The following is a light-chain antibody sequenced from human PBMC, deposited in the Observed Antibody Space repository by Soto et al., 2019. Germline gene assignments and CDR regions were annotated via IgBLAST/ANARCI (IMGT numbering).Light chain of an antibody. Sequence: DIQMTQSPSTLSASVGDRVTITCRASQSVSNSLAWYQQKPGKAPQRLIYKASTLESGVPSRFSGSGSGTEFTLTISSLQPDDFATYYCQQYNSYSWTFGQGNKVVIK. CDR3: QQYNSYSWT. J-gene: IGKJ1*01. CDR1: QSVSNS. V-gene: IGKV1-5*03. CDR2: KAS.